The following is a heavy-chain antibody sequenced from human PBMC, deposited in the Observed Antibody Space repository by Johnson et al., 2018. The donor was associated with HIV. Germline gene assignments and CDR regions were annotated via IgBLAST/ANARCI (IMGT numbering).Heavy chain of an antibody. J-gene: IGHJ3*02. V-gene: IGHV3-11*04. CDR1: GFTFSDYY. Sequence: QVLLVESGGGLVKPGGSLRLSCIASGFTFSDYYMSWIHQAPGKGLEWVSYISTSGSTIYSADSVKGRFPISRDNSKNTLYLQMNSLRAGDPAVYYCARDRQSGGGDANAFDIWGQGTLVTVSS. CDR3: ARDRQSGGGDANAFDI. D-gene: IGHD3-16*01. CDR2: ISTSGSTI.